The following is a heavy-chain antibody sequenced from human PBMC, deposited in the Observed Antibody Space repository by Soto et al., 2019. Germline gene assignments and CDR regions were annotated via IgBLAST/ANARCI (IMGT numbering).Heavy chain of an antibody. V-gene: IGHV3-66*01. CDR2: IYSGGST. CDR3: ARANTGWRGGDV. D-gene: IGHD3-16*01. CDR1: GFTVSSNY. Sequence: GGSLRLSCAASGFTVSSNYMSWVRQAPGKGLEWVSVIYSGGSTYYADSVKGRFTISRDNSKNTLYLQMNSLRAEDTAVYYCARANTGWRGGDVWGKGTTVTVSS. J-gene: IGHJ6*04.